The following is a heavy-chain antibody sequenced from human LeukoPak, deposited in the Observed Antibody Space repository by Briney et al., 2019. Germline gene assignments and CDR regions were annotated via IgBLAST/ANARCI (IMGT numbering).Heavy chain of an antibody. D-gene: IGHD2-2*01. V-gene: IGHV1-8*01. CDR1: GYTFTSYD. J-gene: IGHJ4*02. CDR3: ARSSIVVVPAAIVSFYY. Sequence: GASVKVSCKASGYTFTSYDINWVRQATGQGLEWMGWMNPNSGNTGYAQKFQGRVTMTRNASISTAYMELSSLRSEDTAVYYCARSSIVVVPAAIVSFYYWGQGTLVTVSS. CDR2: MNPNSGNT.